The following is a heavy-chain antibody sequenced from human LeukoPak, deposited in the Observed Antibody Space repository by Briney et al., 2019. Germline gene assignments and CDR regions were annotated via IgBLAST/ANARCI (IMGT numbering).Heavy chain of an antibody. CDR3: AREEGVPAANWYFDL. Sequence: PSETLSVTCAVYGGSFSGYYWSWIRQPPGKGLEWIGEINHSGSTNYNPSLKSRVTISVDTSKNQFSLKLSSVTAADTAVYYCAREEGVPAANWYFDLWGRGTLVTVSS. CDR1: GGSFSGYY. J-gene: IGHJ2*01. D-gene: IGHD2-2*01. V-gene: IGHV4-34*01. CDR2: INHSGST.